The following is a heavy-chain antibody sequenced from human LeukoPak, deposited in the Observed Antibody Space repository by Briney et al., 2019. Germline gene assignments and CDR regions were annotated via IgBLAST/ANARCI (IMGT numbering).Heavy chain of an antibody. CDR1: GFTFYTYS. CDR2: ISSSGTYT. D-gene: IGHD2-2*01. V-gene: IGHV3-21*01. J-gene: IGHJ5*02. CDR3: TRDGGAAAMFWFDP. Sequence: GGSLRLSCAASGFTFYTYSMNWVRQAPGKGLEWVSSISSSGTYTYYADSVKGRFTISRDNAKNSLYLQMNSLRAEDTAVYYCTRDGGAAAMFWFDPWGQGTLVTVSS.